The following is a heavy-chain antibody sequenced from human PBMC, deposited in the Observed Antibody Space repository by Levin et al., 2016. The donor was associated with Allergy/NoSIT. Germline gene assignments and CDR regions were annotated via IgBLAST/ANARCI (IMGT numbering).Heavy chain of an antibody. Sequence: GGSLRLSCAASGFTFSSYAMHWVRQAPGKGLEWVAVISYDGSNKYYADSVKGRFTISRDNSKNTLYLQMNSLRAEDTAVYYCARGNYYDSSGYYHSYGMDVWGQGTTVTVSS. CDR3: ARGNYYDSSGYYHSYGMDV. J-gene: IGHJ6*02. CDR2: ISYDGSNK. V-gene: IGHV3-30-3*01. CDR1: GFTFSSYA. D-gene: IGHD3-22*01.